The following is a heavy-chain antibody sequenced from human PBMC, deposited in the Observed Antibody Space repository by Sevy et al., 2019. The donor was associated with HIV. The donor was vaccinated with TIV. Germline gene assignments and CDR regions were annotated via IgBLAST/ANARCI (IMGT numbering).Heavy chain of an antibody. CDR2: ISYSGST. J-gene: IGHJ4*02. CDR3: ARSRVITGTFDY. V-gene: IGHV4-59*01. Sequence: SETLSLTCTVSGGSISGYYWSWIRLPPGKGLEWIGYISYSGSTNYNPSLKSRVTISVITSKNEFSLKLSSVTAADTAVYYCARSRVITGTFDYWGQGTLVTVSS. D-gene: IGHD1-20*01. CDR1: GGSISGYY.